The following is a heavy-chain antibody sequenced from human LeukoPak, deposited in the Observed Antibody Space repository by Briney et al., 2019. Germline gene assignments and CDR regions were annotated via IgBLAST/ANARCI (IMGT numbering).Heavy chain of an antibody. V-gene: IGHV4-59*01. D-gene: IGHD3-22*01. CDR1: GGSISSYY. Sequence: SETLSLTCTVSGGSISSYYWSWIRQPPGKGLEWIGYIYYSGSTNYNPSLKSRVTISVDTPKNQFSLKLSSVTAADTAVYYCARAYDSSGYPIDYWGQGTLVTVSS. CDR3: ARAYDSSGYPIDY. CDR2: IYYSGST. J-gene: IGHJ4*02.